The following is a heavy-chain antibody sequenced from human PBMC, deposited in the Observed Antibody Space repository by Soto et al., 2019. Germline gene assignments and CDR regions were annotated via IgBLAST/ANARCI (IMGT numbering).Heavy chain of an antibody. Sequence: QITLKESGPTLVRPAQTLTLTCAFSGFSLSTHHMGVAWIRQPPGKALEWLALIYWDDDKRYNPSLKNRLAISKDTSRKQVVLTITNLDPVDTATYFCAHAGDYDLLTFDHWGPGTLVTVSS. D-gene: IGHD4-17*01. CDR3: AHAGDYDLLTFDH. CDR2: IYWDDDK. V-gene: IGHV2-5*02. J-gene: IGHJ4*02. CDR1: GFSLSTHHMG.